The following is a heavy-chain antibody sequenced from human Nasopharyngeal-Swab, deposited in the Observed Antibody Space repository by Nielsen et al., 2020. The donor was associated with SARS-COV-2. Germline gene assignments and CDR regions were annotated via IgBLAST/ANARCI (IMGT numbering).Heavy chain of an antibody. D-gene: IGHD3-10*01. J-gene: IGHJ4*02. Sequence: VRQAPGKGLEWVSSISSSSSYIYYADSVKGRFTISRDNAKNSLYLQMNSLRAEDTAVYYCARAGITMVRAFDYWGRGTLVTVSS. V-gene: IGHV3-21*01. CDR3: ARAGITMVRAFDY. CDR2: ISSSSSYI.